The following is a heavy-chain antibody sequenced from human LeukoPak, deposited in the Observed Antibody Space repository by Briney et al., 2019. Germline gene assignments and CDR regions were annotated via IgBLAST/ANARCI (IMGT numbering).Heavy chain of an antibody. CDR1: GGSINSDYF. J-gene: IGHJ4*02. Sequence: SETLSLTCTVSGGSINSDYFWGWIRQPPGKGLEWIGSIYHSGTTYYKPSLRRRVTISVDTSKNQFSLEVTSVTAADTAVYYCAREVTYSDYWGQGTLVTVSS. CDR2: IYHSGTT. CDR3: AREVTYSDY. D-gene: IGHD2-15*01. V-gene: IGHV4-38-2*02.